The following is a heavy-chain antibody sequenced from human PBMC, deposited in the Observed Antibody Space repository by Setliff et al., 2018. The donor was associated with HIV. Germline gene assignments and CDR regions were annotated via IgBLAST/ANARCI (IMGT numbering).Heavy chain of an antibody. CDR2: IKTDGSEK. CDR3: ARGRGESRTNYFDY. Sequence: PGGSLRLSCAASGFPFTNYWMNWVRQAPGKGLEWVANIKTDGSEKYYVDSVRGRFTISRDNAKNSLYLQMNSLRAEDTAVYYCARGRGESRTNYFDYWGQGTLVTVSS. J-gene: IGHJ4*02. CDR1: GFPFTNYW. V-gene: IGHV3-7*04.